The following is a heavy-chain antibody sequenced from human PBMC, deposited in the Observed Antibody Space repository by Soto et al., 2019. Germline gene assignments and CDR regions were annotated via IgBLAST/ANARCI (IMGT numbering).Heavy chain of an antibody. J-gene: IGHJ6*02. CDR1: GYSFTGHY. CDR2: VNLNTGGT. V-gene: IGHV1-2*02. Sequence: QVQHVQSGAEVKKPGASVKVSCKPSGYSFTGHYMPWVRRAPGQGLEWMGWVNLNTGGTDYAQEFQGRVTMTTATSIRTVYLEVTRLKFDDTAIYYCARDPSSFLGRVYGMDVWGQGTAVTVSS. CDR3: ARDPSSFLGRVYGMDV.